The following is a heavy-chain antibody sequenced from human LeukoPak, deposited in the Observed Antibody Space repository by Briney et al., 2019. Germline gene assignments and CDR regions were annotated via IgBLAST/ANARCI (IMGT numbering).Heavy chain of an antibody. CDR3: ARDRSGSYYFDY. J-gene: IGHJ4*02. V-gene: IGHV3-23*01. Sequence: PGGSLRLSCAGSGFIFSNYAMSWVRQAPGKGLEWVSSITGSGDSTYYADSVKGRFTISRDNSKNTLYLQMNSLRAEDTAVYYCARDRSGSYYFDYWGQGTLVTVSS. D-gene: IGHD1-26*01. CDR2: ITGSGDST. CDR1: GFIFSNYA.